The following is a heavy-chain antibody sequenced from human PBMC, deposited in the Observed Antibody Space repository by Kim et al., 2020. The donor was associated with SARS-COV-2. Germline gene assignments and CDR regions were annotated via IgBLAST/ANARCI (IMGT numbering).Heavy chain of an antibody. D-gene: IGHD6-6*01. CDR2: IKQDGSEK. V-gene: IGHV3-7*03. J-gene: IGHJ4*02. CDR1: GFTFSSYW. Sequence: GGSLRLSCAASGFTFSSYWMSWVRQAPGKGLEWVANIKQDGSEKYYVDSVKGRFTISRDNAKNSLYLQMNSLRAEDTAVYYCARFDSSSPRWYFDYRGQGTLVTVSS. CDR3: ARFDSSSPRWYFDY.